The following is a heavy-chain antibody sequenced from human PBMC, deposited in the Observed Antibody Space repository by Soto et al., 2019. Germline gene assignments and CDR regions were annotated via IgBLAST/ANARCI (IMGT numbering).Heavy chain of an antibody. Sequence: GESLKISCKGSGYSFTSYWIGWGRQMPGKGLGWMGIIYPGDSDTRYSPSFQGQVTISDDKSISTAYLQWSSLKASDTAMYYCARSFWWSEQIVPHSSSSIDVWGKGTTVTVSS. CDR2: IYPGDSDT. D-gene: IGHD6-6*01. J-gene: IGHJ6*03. V-gene: IGHV5-51*01. CDR1: GYSFTSYW. CDR3: ARSFWWSEQIVPHSSSSIDV.